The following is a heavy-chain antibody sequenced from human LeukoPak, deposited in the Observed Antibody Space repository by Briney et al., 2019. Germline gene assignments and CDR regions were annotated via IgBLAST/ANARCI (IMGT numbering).Heavy chain of an antibody. CDR2: IYPSGST. Sequence: SETLSLTCTVSGGSISSGSYYWRWIRQPAGKGLEWIGRIYPSGSTNYNPSLKSRVTISLDTSKNQFSLKLSSVTAADTAVYYCARDVLAAPGTFDYWGQGALVTVSS. CDR3: ARDVLAAPGTFDY. D-gene: IGHD6-13*01. V-gene: IGHV4-61*02. J-gene: IGHJ4*02. CDR1: GGSISSGSYY.